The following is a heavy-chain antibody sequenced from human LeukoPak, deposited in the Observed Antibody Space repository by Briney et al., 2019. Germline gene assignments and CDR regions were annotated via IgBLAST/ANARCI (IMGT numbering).Heavy chain of an antibody. CDR1: GYKFNVYG. CDR2: ISTYNGNT. V-gene: IGHV1-18*01. D-gene: IGHD1-14*01. Sequence: ASVRVSCKASGYKFNVYGINWVRQAPGQGLEWMGWISTYNGNTKYAQKLQGRVTMTRDISTSTAYMELRSLRFDDTAVYYCARERQDLPRALDIWGQGTMVTVSS. CDR3: ARERQDLPRALDI. J-gene: IGHJ3*02.